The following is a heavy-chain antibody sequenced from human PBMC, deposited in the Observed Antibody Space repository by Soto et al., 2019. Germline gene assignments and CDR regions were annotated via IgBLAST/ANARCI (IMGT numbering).Heavy chain of an antibody. CDR1: GFTFSSYG. J-gene: IGHJ6*01. V-gene: IGHV3-30*18. CDR3: AKDGNSSGWLYYDYYGMDV. Sequence: QVQLVESGGGVVQPGRSLRLSCAASGFTFSSYGMHWVRQAPGKGLEWVAVISYDGSNKYYADSVKGRFTISRDNSKNTLYLQMNSLRAEDTAVYYCAKDGNSSGWLYYDYYGMDVW. D-gene: IGHD6-19*01. CDR2: ISYDGSNK.